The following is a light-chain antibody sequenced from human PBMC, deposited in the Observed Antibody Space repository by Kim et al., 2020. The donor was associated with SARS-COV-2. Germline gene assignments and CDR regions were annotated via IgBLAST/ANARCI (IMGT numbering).Light chain of an antibody. V-gene: IGKV1-5*03. CDR1: QSVSNW. J-gene: IGKJ2*01. Sequence: DIQMTQSPSTLSASVGDRVTITCRASQSVSNWLAWYQQKPGKAPKLLIYKASSLESGVPSRFSGSRSGTEFTLTISSLQPDDFATYYCQQYNGYSYTFGQGTKLEIK. CDR2: KAS. CDR3: QQYNGYSYT.